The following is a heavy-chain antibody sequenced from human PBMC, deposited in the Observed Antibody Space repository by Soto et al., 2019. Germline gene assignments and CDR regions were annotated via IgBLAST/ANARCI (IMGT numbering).Heavy chain of an antibody. D-gene: IGHD3-10*01. J-gene: IGHJ3*02. V-gene: IGHV4-4*02. CDR1: GASISSRNW. CDR2: IYHSGST. Sequence: SETLSLTCAVSGASISSRNWLSWVRQSPGKGLEWIGEIYHSGSTNYNPSLKSRVTISVDKSKNQFSLNLSSVTAADTAVYYCASKFGELLADAFDIWGQGTMVTVSS. CDR3: ASKFGELLADAFDI.